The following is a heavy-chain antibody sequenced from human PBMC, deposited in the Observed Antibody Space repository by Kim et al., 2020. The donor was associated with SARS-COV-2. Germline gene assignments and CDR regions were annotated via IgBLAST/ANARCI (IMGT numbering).Heavy chain of an antibody. Sequence: SVKVSCKASGGTFSSYAISWVRQAPGQGLEWMGRIIPILGIANYAQKFQGRVTITADKSTSTAYMELSSLRSEDTAVYYCARDYKVYSFVRDGYNNPTFSRRDYWGQGTLVTVSS. CDR1: GGTFSSYA. V-gene: IGHV1-69*04. CDR2: IIPILGIA. CDR3: ARDYKVYSFVRDGYNNPTFSRRDY. D-gene: IGHD4-4*01. J-gene: IGHJ4*02.